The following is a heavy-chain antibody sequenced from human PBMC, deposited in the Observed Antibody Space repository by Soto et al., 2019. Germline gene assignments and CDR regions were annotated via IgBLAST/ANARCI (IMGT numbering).Heavy chain of an antibody. J-gene: IGHJ6*02. CDR2: IIPIFGTA. CDR3: ARDVPAARRNYYGMDV. V-gene: IGHV1-69*01. CDR1: GGTFSSYA. D-gene: IGHD6-6*01. Sequence: QVQLVQSGAEVKKPGSSVKVSCKASGGTFSSYAISWVRQAPGQGLEWMGGIIPIFGTANYAQKSQGRVTITADESTSTAYMELSSLRSEDTAVYYCARDVPAARRNYYGMDVWGQGTTVTVSS.